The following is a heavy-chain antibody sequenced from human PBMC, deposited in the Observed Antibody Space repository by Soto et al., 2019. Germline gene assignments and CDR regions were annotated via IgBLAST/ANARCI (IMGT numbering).Heavy chain of an antibody. CDR3: ARSSGGSGKLWNYYGMDV. V-gene: IGHV3-21*06. CDR2: ISSGSSYI. J-gene: IGHJ6*02. Sequence: EVQLVESGGGQVKPGGSLRLSCAASGFTFSSYSMNWVRQAPGKGLEWVSSISSGSSYIYYADSVKGRFTISRDNAKNSLYLQMNSLRAEDTAVYYCARSSGGSGKLWNYYGMDVWGQGTTVTVSS. CDR1: GFTFSSYS. D-gene: IGHD3-10*01.